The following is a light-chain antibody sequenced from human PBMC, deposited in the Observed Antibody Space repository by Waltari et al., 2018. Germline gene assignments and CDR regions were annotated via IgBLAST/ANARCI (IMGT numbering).Light chain of an antibody. CDR1: SSAVGAYDY. CDR2: EVN. Sequence: QSALTQPPSASGAPGQSVTLSCTGTSSAVGAYDYVSWYQHHPDKAPKLIIFEVNKWPSGVPDRFSGSKSGNTASLTVSGLQAEDEADYYCSSYAGTDNFVVFGGGTKLTVL. J-gene: IGLJ2*01. CDR3: SSYAGTDNFVV. V-gene: IGLV2-8*01.